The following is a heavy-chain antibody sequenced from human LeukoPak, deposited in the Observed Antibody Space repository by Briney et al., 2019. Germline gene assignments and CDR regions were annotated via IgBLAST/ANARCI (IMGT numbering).Heavy chain of an antibody. J-gene: IGHJ3*02. CDR1: GGSINNYY. Sequence: SETLSLTCTVPGGSINNYYWSWIRQPAGKGLEWIGRIYTRGGTNYNPSLKSRVTMSVDTSKNQFSLKLSSVTAADTAVYYCARGRYCSADICSGGDAFDIWGQGTMVSVSS. CDR3: ARGRYCSADICSGGDAFDI. D-gene: IGHD2-15*01. CDR2: IYTRGGT. V-gene: IGHV4-4*07.